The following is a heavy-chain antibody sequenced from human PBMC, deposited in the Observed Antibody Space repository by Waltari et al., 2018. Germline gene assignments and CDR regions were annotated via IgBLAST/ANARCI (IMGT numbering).Heavy chain of an antibody. J-gene: IGHJ4*02. V-gene: IGHV4-4*07. Sequence: QVQLQESGPGLVKPSETLSLTCTASGGSISSYYGSWIRQPAGKGLEWIGRIYTSGSTNYNPSLKSRVTISVDTSKNQFSLKLSSVTAADTAVYYCARRTAYSSSWYPFDYWGQGTLVTVSS. CDR1: GGSISSYY. CDR2: IYTSGST. CDR3: ARRTAYSSSWYPFDY. D-gene: IGHD6-13*01.